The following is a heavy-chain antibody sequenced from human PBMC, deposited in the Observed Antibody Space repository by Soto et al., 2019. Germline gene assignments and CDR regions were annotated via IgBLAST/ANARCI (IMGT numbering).Heavy chain of an antibody. CDR2: IIPILGIA. Sequence: QVQLVQSGAVVKKPGSSVKVSCKASGGTFSSYTISWVRQAPGQGLEWMGRIIPILGIANYEQKFQGRVTITADKSTSTAYMERSSLRSEDTAVYYCARDPRDGYRDWGQGTMVTVSS. CDR3: ARDPRDGYRD. D-gene: IGHD5-12*01. J-gene: IGHJ4*03. V-gene: IGHV1-69*08. CDR1: GGTFSSYT.